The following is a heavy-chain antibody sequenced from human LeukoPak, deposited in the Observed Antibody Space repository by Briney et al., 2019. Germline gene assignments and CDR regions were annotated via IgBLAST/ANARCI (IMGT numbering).Heavy chain of an antibody. CDR2: ISSSGSSI. CDR1: GLNNFSTYW. V-gene: IGHV3-48*03. CDR3: ARVRYFDL. J-gene: IGHJ2*01. Sequence: GGSLRLSCAASGLNNFSTYWMTWVRQAPGKGLEWVSYISSSGSSIYYADSVKGRFTISRDNAKNSLYLQMNSLRAEDTAVYYCARVRYFDLWGRGALVTVSS.